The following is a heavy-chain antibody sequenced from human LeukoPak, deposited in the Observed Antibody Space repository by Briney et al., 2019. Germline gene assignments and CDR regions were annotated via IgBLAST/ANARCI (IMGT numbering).Heavy chain of an antibody. D-gene: IGHD5-24*01. CDR2: IKEDGTET. J-gene: IGHJ4*02. CDR1: GFMFSSNW. CDR3: AKEGRSLQTY. V-gene: IGHV3-7*03. Sequence: GGSLRLSCAASGFMFSSNWMSWVRLAPGRGLEWVANIKEDGTETYYVDSVKGRFTISRDNAKNSLYLQMNSLRVEDTAVYYCAKEGRSLQTYWGQGTLVTVSS.